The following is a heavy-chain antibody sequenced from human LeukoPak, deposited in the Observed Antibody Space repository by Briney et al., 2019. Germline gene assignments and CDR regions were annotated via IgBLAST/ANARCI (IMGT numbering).Heavy chain of an antibody. J-gene: IGHJ4*02. D-gene: IGHD3-16*02. CDR2: INHSGST. V-gene: IGHV4-34*01. Sequence: NPSETLSLTCAVYGGSFSGYYWSWIRQPPGKGLEWIGEINHSGSTNYNLSLKSRVTISVDTSKNQFSLKLSSVTAADTAVYYCARIRGDYVWGSYRYTGDYWGQGTLVTVSS. CDR1: GGSFSGYY. CDR3: ARIRGDYVWGSYRYTGDY.